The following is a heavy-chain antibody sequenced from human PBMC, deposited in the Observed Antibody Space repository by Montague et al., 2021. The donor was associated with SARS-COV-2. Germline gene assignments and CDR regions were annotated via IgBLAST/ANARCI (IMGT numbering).Heavy chain of an antibody. CDR2: SRYGGTS. Sequence: ETLSLTCTVSSASISNDIYDWGWIRQPPGKGPEWIGGSRYGGTSYYNPSLKSRVTISIDTSKNQCSLTMTAVTAADTAVYFCARQDIQLRFDLWGRGTLVTVSS. J-gene: IGHJ2*01. CDR3: ARQDIQLRFDL. V-gene: IGHV4-39*01. CDR1: SASISNDIYD. D-gene: IGHD1-1*01.